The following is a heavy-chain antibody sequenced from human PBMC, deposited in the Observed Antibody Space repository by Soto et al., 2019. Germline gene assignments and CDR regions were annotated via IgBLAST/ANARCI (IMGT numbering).Heavy chain of an antibody. CDR2: IYYSGST. J-gene: IGHJ4*02. CDR1: GGSISSGGYY. D-gene: IGHD2-15*01. Sequence: QVQLQESGPGLVKPSQTLSLTCTVSGGSISSGGYYWSWIRQHPGKGLEWIGYIYYSGSTYYNPSLKSRVTISVDTSKNQFSLKLSSLTAADTAVYYCARARYCSGGSCYSGLERNDYWGQGTLVTVSS. CDR3: ARARYCSGGSCYSGLERNDY. V-gene: IGHV4-31*03.